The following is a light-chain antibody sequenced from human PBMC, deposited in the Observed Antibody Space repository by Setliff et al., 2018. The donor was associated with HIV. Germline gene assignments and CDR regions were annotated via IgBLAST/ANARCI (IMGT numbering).Light chain of an antibody. CDR2: GAS. J-gene: IGKJ1*01. V-gene: IGKV3-15*01. CDR1: QSVSSN. Sequence: EIVMTQSPATLSVSPGERATLSCRASQSVSSNLAWYQQKPGQAPRLLIYGASTRATGIPARFSGSGSGTEFTLTISSLQSEDFTVYYCQQYNNWLPWTFGQGTKGDIK. CDR3: QQYNNWLPWT.